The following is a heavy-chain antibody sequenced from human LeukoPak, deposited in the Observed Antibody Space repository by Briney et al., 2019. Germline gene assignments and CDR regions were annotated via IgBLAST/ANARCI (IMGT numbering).Heavy chain of an antibody. D-gene: IGHD4-17*01. Sequence: GGSLRLSCAASGFTFSDYYMSWIRQAPGKGLEWVSYISSCGSTIYYADSVKGRFTISRDNAKNSLYLQMNSLRAEDTAVYYCARASKTVTTRLFDYWGQGTLVTVSS. J-gene: IGHJ4*02. CDR2: ISSCGSTI. V-gene: IGHV3-11*01. CDR1: GFTFSDYY. CDR3: ARASKTVTTRLFDY.